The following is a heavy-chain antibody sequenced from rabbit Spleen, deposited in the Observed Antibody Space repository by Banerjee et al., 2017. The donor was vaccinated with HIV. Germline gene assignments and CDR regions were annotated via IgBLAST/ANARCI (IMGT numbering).Heavy chain of an antibody. CDR1: GFTFSDRDV. CDR2: IYIGSSANT. D-gene: IGHD1-1*01. CDR3: ARDLVAVIGWNFNL. J-gene: IGHJ4*01. V-gene: IGHV1S45*01. Sequence: QEQLVESGGGLVQPEGSLTLTCTASGFTFSDRDVMCWVRQAPGKGLEWVACIYIGSSANTYYASWAKGRFTISKTSSTTVTLQMTSLTAADTATYFCARDLVAVIGWNFNLWGPGTLVTVS.